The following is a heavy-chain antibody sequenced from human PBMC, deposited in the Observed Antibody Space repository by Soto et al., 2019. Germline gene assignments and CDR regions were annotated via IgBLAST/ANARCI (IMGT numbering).Heavy chain of an antibody. V-gene: IGHV4-31*03. J-gene: IGHJ3*02. CDR1: VVSINVGGCY. Sequence: SETLSLTCTVSVVSINVGGCYWSWIRLHPGTGLEWIGHIYYAGSTNYNPSLESRLTISLDTSKNQFSLKLMSVTAADTAVYYCARENVRGKDSEAFDIWGQGTMVTVSS. CDR3: ARENVRGKDSEAFDI. D-gene: IGHD2-21*01. CDR2: IYYAGST.